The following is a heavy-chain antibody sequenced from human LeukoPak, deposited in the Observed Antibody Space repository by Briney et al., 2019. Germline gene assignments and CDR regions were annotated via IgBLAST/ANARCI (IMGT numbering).Heavy chain of an antibody. CDR1: GGTFSSYA. V-gene: IGHV1-69*06. J-gene: IGHJ6*03. Sequence: SVKVSCKASGGTFSSYAISWVRQAPGQGLEWMGGIIPIFGTANYAQKFQGRVTITADKSTSTAYMELSSLRSEDTAVYYCARTGLELTRFYYYYYMDVWGKGTTVTVSS. CDR2: IIPIFGTA. CDR3: ARTGLELTRFYYYYYMDV. D-gene: IGHD1-7*01.